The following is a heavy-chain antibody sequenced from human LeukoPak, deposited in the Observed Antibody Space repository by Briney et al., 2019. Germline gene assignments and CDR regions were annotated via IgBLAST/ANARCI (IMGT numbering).Heavy chain of an antibody. CDR3: ARDAAPPEVAAAAGGYFDY. D-gene: IGHD6-13*01. J-gene: IGHJ4*02. Sequence: SETLSLTCTVSGGSISSGGYYWSWIRQPPGKGLEWVGYIYHSGSTYYNPSLKSRVTISVDRSKHQFSLKLSSVTAADTAVYYGARDAAPPEVAAAAGGYFDYWGQGTLATVSS. CDR1: GGSISSGGYY. CDR2: IYHSGST. V-gene: IGHV4-30-2*01.